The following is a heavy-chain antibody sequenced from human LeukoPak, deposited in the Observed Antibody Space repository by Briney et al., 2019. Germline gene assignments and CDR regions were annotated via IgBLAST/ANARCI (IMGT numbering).Heavy chain of an antibody. V-gene: IGHV3-30-3*01. CDR1: GFTFSSYA. J-gene: IGHJ4*02. CDR2: ISYDGSNK. Sequence: GRSLRLSCAASGFTFSSYAMHWVRQAPGKGLEWVAVISYDGSNKYYADSVKGRFTISRDNARNSLYLQMNSLRAEDTAVYYCVFLFDYWGQGNLVTVSS. CDR3: VFLFDY. D-gene: IGHD2/OR15-2a*01.